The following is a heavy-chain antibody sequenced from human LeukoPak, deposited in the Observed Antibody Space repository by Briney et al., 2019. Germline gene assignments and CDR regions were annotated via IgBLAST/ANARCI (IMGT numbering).Heavy chain of an antibody. CDR2: INHSGST. Sequence: SETLSLTCAVYGGSFSGYYWSWIRQPPGKGLEWIGEINHSGSTNNNPSLKSRVTISVDTTKNQFSLKLSSVTAAHPAVNFRASKGKNLDDYYGSGPHDDYYMDGWGKGTTVTIS. V-gene: IGHV4-34*01. CDR3: ASKGKNLDDYYGSGPHDDYYMDG. D-gene: IGHD3-10*01. J-gene: IGHJ6*03. CDR1: GGSFSGYY.